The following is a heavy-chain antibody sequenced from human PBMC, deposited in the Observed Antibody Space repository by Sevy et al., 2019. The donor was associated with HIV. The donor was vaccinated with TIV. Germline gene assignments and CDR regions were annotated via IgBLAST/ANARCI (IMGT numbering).Heavy chain of an antibody. J-gene: IGHJ4*02. V-gene: IGHV3-30*02. D-gene: IGHD1-20*01. CDR1: GFTFSNYD. Sequence: GGSLRLSCAASGFTFSNYDMHWVRQTPGKGLEWVALIRSRGDNQYYADSVKGRFPVSRDNSKNTLYLLMNSLRGEDTAVYYCSRETIDYNIPFEYWGQGTLVTVSS. CDR2: IRSRGDNQ. CDR3: SRETIDYNIPFEY.